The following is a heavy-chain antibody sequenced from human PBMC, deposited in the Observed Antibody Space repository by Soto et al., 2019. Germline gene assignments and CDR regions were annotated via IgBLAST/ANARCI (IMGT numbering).Heavy chain of an antibody. CDR1: GGSFSGYY. CDR3: ARDRSRSGSYYRGVTSSFQH. J-gene: IGHJ1*01. V-gene: IGHV4-34*01. Sequence: QVQLQQWGAGLLKPSETLSLTCAVYGGSFSGYYWSWIRQPPGKGLEWIGEINHSGSTNYNPSLKSRVTRSVDTSTNQFSLKLSSVTAADTAVYYCARDRSRSGSYYRGVTSSFQHWGQGTLVTVSS. CDR2: INHSGST. D-gene: IGHD3-10*01.